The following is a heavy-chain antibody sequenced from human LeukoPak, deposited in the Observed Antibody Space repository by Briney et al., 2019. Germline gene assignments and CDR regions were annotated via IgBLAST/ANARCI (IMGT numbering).Heavy chain of an antibody. CDR1: GYTFTGHA. CDR2: INTKTGNP. D-gene: IGHD6-13*01. J-gene: IGHJ4*02. V-gene: IGHV7-4-1*02. Sequence: GASVKVSCKASGYTFTGHAMNWVRQAPGQGLEWMGYINTKTGNPTYAQGFTGRFVFSLDTSVSTAYLQISSLKPGDTAAYYCAKGGWVTIAGMDCWGQGTLVTVSS. CDR3: AKGGWVTIAGMDC.